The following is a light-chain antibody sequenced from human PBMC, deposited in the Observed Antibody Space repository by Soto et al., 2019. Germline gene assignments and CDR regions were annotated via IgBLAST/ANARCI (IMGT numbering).Light chain of an antibody. Sequence: QSVLTQPPSASGTPGQRVTISCSGSRSNIGSNTVNWYQQLPGTAPKLLIYSNNERPSGVPDRFSGYKSGTSASRAISGLQSEDEADYYCAAWDDSLNGVVFGGGTKLTVL. CDR1: RSNIGSNT. V-gene: IGLV1-44*01. J-gene: IGLJ2*01. CDR3: AAWDDSLNGVV. CDR2: SNN.